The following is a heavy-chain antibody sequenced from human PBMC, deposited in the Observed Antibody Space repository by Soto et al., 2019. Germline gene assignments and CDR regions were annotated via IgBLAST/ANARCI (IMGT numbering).Heavy chain of an antibody. D-gene: IGHD7-27*01. J-gene: IGHJ3*02. CDR2: VTHIGNT. CDR1: GVSLSGSF. CDR3: ARGWAGAFDI. V-gene: IGHV4-34*01. Sequence: QVRLQQWGAGLLKPSETLSLTCDIYGVSLSGSFWSWLRQPPGKGLEWIGEVTHIGNTRYNASLKXRVTISPDTSKNQFSLRLSSVTVADTAVYSCARGWAGAFDIWGQGTMVTASS.